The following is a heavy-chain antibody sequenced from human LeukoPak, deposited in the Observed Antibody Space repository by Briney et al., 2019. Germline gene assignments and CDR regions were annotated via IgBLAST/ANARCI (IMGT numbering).Heavy chain of an antibody. CDR2: IRGSGGNT. D-gene: IGHD3-22*01. V-gene: IGHV3-23*01. CDR3: AKDGGGYDTSGYYYGDY. Sequence: GGSLRLSCAASGFTFNNYAMNWVRQAPGKGLEWVSSIRGSGGNTYYADSVKGRFTISRDNSKNTLYLQMNSLRAEDTAVYYCAKDGGGYDTSGYYYGDYWGQGTLVTVSS. CDR1: GFTFNNYA. J-gene: IGHJ4*02.